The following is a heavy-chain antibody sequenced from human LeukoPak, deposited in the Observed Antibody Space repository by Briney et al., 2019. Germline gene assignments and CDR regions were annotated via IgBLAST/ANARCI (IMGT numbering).Heavy chain of an antibody. Sequence: GSLRLSCAASGFTVSGTYMSWVRQAPGKGLEWVSIIYTGDSTYYADSVKGRFTISRDNSKNTLYLQMNSLRPEDTAVYYCAKRGPVVYDLWGRGTLVTVSS. CDR3: AKRGPVVYDL. CDR1: GFTVSGTY. CDR2: IYTGDST. J-gene: IGHJ4*02. V-gene: IGHV3-66*02.